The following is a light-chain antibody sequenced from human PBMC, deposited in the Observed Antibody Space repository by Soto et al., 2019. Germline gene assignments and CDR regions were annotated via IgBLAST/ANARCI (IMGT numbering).Light chain of an antibody. J-gene: IGKJ1*01. V-gene: IGKV3-20*01. CDR2: GAS. CDR3: QQYGSSPPWT. CDR1: QSVTSNF. Sequence: EIVLTQSPGTLSLSPGERATLSCRASQSVTSNFLAWYQQKLGQPPRLLIYGASTRTTGIPDRFSGSGSGTDFTLTINRLEPDDFAVYYCQQYGSSPPWTFGQGTKVEI.